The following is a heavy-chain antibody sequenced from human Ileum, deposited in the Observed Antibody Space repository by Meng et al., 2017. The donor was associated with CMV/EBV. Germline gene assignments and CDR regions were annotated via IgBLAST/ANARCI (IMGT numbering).Heavy chain of an antibody. J-gene: IGHJ4*02. CDR3: ARVLSGSYSFGY. D-gene: IGHD1-26*01. CDR2: ISYDGSNK. V-gene: IGHV3-30*04. Sequence: CAASGFTFSSYAMHWVRQAPGKGLEWVAVISYDGSNKYYADSVKGRFTISRDNSKNTLYLQMNSLRAGDTAVYYCARVLSGSYSFGYWGQGTLVTVSS. CDR1: GFTFSSYA.